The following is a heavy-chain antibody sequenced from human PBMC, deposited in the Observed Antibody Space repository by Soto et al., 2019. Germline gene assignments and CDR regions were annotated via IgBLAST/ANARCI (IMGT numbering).Heavy chain of an antibody. D-gene: IGHD5-18*01. J-gene: IGHJ4*02. Sequence: GGSLRLSCAASGFTFSTYSMNWVRQAPGKGLEWVSYISSSSSTIYFADSVRGRFTISRDNAKNSLYLQMNSLRAEDTAVYYCARAPSTYSYGTYLDYWGQGTLVTVSS. CDR3: ARAPSTYSYGTYLDY. CDR2: ISSSSSTI. CDR1: GFTFSTYS. V-gene: IGHV3-48*01.